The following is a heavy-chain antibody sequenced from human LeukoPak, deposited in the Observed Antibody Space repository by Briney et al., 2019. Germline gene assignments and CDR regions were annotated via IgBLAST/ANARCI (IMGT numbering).Heavy chain of an antibody. CDR2: IYYSGTT. V-gene: IGHV4-39*01. D-gene: IGHD2-2*01. CDR3: ARSYCSTSSCYHNWFDS. J-gene: IGHJ5*01. CDR1: GGSISSSYY. Sequence: SETLSLTCTVSGGSISSSYYWGWIRQPPGKGLEWIGSIYYSGTTYYNPSLKSRVTISVDTSKNQFSLKLSSVTAADTAVYYCARSYCSTSSCYHNWFDSWGQGTLVTVSS.